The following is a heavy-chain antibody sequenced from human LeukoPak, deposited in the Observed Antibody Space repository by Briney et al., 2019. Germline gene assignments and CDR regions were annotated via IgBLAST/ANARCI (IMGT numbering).Heavy chain of an antibody. D-gene: IGHD3-10*01. J-gene: IGHJ4*02. CDR3: ARDRSQSGHFDY. V-gene: IGHV3-33*01. CDR2: IWYDGSNK. CDR1: GFTFSSYG. Sequence: PGRSLRLSCAASGFTFSSYGMHWVRQAPGKGLEWVAVIWYDGSNKYYADSVKGRFTISRDNSKNTLYLQMNSLRAEDTAVYYCARDRSQSGHFDYWGQGTLVTVSS.